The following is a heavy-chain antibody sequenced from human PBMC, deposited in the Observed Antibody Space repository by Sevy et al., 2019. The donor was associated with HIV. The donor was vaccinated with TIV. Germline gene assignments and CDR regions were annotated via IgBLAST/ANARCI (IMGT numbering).Heavy chain of an antibody. Sequence: SETLSLTCAVYGGSFSGYYWSWIRQPPGKGLEWIGEINHSGSTNYNPSLKSRVTISVDTSKNQFSLKLSSVTAADTAVYYCVRGSSLLWFGEFYYFDYWGQGTLVTVSS. D-gene: IGHD3-10*01. J-gene: IGHJ4*02. V-gene: IGHV4-34*01. CDR2: INHSGST. CDR3: VRGSSLLWFGEFYYFDY. CDR1: GGSFSGYY.